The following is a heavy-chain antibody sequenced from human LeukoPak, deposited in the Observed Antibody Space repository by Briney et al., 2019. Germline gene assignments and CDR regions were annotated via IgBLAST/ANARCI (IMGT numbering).Heavy chain of an antibody. CDR2: ISSSGSTI. CDR3: ARLGQQLVEGAFDY. CDR1: GFTFSSYE. D-gene: IGHD6-13*01. J-gene: IGHJ4*02. Sequence: PGGSLRLSCAASGFTFSSYEMNWARQAPGKGLEWVSYISSSGSTIYYADSVKGRFTISRDNAKNSLYLQMNSLRAEDTAVYYCARLGQQLVEGAFDYWGQGTLVTVSS. V-gene: IGHV3-48*03.